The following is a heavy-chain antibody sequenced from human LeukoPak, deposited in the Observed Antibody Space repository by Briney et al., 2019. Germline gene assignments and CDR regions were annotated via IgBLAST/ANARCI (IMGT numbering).Heavy chain of an antibody. CDR3: ARYGFSAVWQGGWHAFDI. D-gene: IGHD2-15*01. J-gene: IGHJ3*02. CDR1: GYTLTSYS. Sequence: GASVKVSCKASGYTLTSYSMHWVRQAPGQGLEWMGIINPTTGNTTYAQKFQGRLTMTRDMSTSTAYMELSSLTSEDTAVFYCARYGFSAVWQGGWHAFDIWGQGTVVTVSS. CDR2: INPTTGNT. V-gene: IGHV1-46*01.